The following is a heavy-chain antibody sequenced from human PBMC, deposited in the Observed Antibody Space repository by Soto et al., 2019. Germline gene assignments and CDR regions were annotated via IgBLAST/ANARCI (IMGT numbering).Heavy chain of an antibody. V-gene: IGHV3-30*03. D-gene: IGHD4-4*01. CDR3: VREGLQDDALDF. Sequence: QVHLGESGGGVVQPGRSLRLSCAASGFTFSVYGLHWVRQAPGKGLDWLATMSYDGSNYGDSMKGRITISRDNSKNTLFLEMNSLRAEDTGVYYCVREGLQDDALDFWGQGTMVTVSS. CDR1: GFTFSVYG. J-gene: IGHJ3*01. CDR2: MSYDGSN.